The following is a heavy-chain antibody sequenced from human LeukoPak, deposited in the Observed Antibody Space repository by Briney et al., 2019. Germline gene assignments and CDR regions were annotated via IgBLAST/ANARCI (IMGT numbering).Heavy chain of an antibody. D-gene: IGHD4-17*01. Sequence: ASVKVSCRASGYAFTSYSVSWVRQAPGQGLEWMGWISPYNGNTNYAQKFQGRVTMTTDTSTSTAYMELRSLRSDDTAVYYCARDPFPYTVTTSYAYWGQGTLVTVSS. CDR2: ISPYNGNT. CDR1: GYAFTSYS. V-gene: IGHV1-18*01. J-gene: IGHJ4*02. CDR3: ARDPFPYTVTTSYAY.